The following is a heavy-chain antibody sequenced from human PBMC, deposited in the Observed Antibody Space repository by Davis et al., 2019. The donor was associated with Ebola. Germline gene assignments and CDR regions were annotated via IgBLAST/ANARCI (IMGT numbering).Heavy chain of an antibody. J-gene: IGHJ4*02. V-gene: IGHV1-8*01. Sequence: ASVKVSCKASGYTFINYAINWVRQATGQGLEWVGWMNPNSGNTGYAQKFQGRVTMTRNTSINTAYMELSSLRSEDTAVYYCVRGPEYCRTLSCPYYFDSWGQGTLVAVSS. CDR3: VRGPEYCRTLSCPYYFDS. CDR2: MNPNSGNT. D-gene: IGHD2-2*01. CDR1: GYTFINYA.